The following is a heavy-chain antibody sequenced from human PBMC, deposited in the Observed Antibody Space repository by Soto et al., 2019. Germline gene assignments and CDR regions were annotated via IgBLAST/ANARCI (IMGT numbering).Heavy chain of an antibody. V-gene: IGHV3-33*01. CDR2: IWYDGSNK. CDR1: GFTFSSYG. CDR3: ARTTLRVDPYYFEY. D-gene: IGHD3-3*01. J-gene: IGHJ4*01. Sequence: QVRLVESGGGVVQPGRSLRLSCAASGFTFSSYGMHWVRQAPGKGLEWVAVIWYDGSNKYYADSVKGRFTISRDNSKDTLYLQMNILRDEDRAVYYCARTTLRVDPYYFEYWGHGTLVTVSS.